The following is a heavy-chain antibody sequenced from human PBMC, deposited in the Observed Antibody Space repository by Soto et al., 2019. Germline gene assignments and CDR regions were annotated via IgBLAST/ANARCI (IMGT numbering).Heavy chain of an antibody. CDR3: ARALVTTLGSYYYRMDV. D-gene: IGHD4-17*01. V-gene: IGHV3-33*01. Sequence: QVQLVESGGGVVQPGRSLRLSCAASGFTFSSYGMHWVRQAPGKGLEWVAVIWYDGSNKYYADSVKGRFTISRDNSKNTLYLQMNSLRAEDTAVYYCARALVTTLGSYYYRMDVWGQGTTVTVSS. CDR2: IWYDGSNK. J-gene: IGHJ6*02. CDR1: GFTFSSYG.